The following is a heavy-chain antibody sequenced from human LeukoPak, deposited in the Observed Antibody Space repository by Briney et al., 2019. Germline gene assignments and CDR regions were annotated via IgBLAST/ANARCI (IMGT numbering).Heavy chain of an antibody. CDR2: ISGSGGTT. Sequence: PGGSLRLSCAGSGFRFSSHAMSWVRQAPGKGLEWVSVISGSGGTTYYADSVKGRFTISRDNAKNTLYLQMNSLRAEDTSVYYCAKDTGSGWFDYWGQGTLVTVSS. D-gene: IGHD6-19*01. J-gene: IGHJ4*02. V-gene: IGHV3-23*01. CDR1: GFRFSSHA. CDR3: AKDTGSGWFDY.